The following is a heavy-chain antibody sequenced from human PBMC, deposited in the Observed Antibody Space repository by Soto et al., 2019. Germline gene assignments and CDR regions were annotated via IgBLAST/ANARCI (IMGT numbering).Heavy chain of an antibody. CDR2: MNPNSGNT. Sequence: ASVKVSCKASGYTFTSYDINWVRQATGQGLEWMGWMNPNSGNTGYAQKFQGRVTMTRNTSISTAYMELSSLRSEDTAVYYCAAVAGKGVIAREWGQGTLVTVSS. D-gene: IGHD6-19*01. CDR3: AAVAGKGVIARE. J-gene: IGHJ4*02. CDR1: GYTFTSYD. V-gene: IGHV1-8*01.